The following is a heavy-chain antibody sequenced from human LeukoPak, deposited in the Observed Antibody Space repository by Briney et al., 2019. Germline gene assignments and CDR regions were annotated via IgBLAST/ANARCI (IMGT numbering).Heavy chain of an antibody. CDR1: GVSLRTGVNFRTSS. CDR3: ARSLGGDAFDI. CDR2: IVPALGTA. J-gene: IGHJ3*02. Sequence: GASVKVSCKASGVSLRTGVNFRTSSFSWVRQAPGQGLEWMGGIVPALGTANYAQKFQGRVTITADESTSTAYMELSSLRSEDTAVYYCARSLGGDAFDIWGQGTMVTVSS. V-gene: IGHV1-69*13. D-gene: IGHD3-3*01.